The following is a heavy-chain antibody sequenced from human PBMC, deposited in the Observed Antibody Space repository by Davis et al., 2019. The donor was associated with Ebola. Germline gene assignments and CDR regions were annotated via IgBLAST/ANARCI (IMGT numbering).Heavy chain of an antibody. CDR3: ARVDSSGDTKTFTDAFDI. CDR2: ISSSSSTI. Sequence: GESLKISCAASGFTFSSYSMNWVRQAPGKGLEWVSYISSSSSTIYYADSMKGRFTISRDNAKNSLYLQMNSLRAEDTAVYYCARVDSSGDTKTFTDAFDIWGQGTMVTVSS. CDR1: GFTFSSYS. J-gene: IGHJ3*02. D-gene: IGHD6-19*01. V-gene: IGHV3-48*04.